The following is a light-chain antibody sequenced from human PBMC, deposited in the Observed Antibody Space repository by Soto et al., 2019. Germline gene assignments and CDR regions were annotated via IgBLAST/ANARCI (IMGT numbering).Light chain of an antibody. Sequence: QSALTQPASVSGSPGQSITISCTGTSSDIGDYNYVSWYQQHPGKAPKLMIYEVNNRPSGVSNRFSGSKSGNTASLTISGLQAEDEADYYCSSYKRGHMLVFGGGTKLTVL. J-gene: IGLJ2*01. CDR1: SSDIGDYNY. CDR3: SSYKRGHMLV. V-gene: IGLV2-14*01. CDR2: EVN.